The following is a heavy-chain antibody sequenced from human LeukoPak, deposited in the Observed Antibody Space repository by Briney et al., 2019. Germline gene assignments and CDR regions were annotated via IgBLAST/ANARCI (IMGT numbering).Heavy chain of an antibody. CDR3: ARGDRPREIPPLIRKKNAFDI. CDR2: INHSGST. D-gene: IGHD2-8*01. V-gene: IGHV4-34*01. J-gene: IGHJ3*02. Sequence: SETLSLTCAVYGGSFSGYYWSWIRQPPGKGLEWIGEINHSGSTNYNPSLKSRVTISVDTSKNQFSLKLSSVTAADAAVYYCARGDRPREIPPLIRKKNAFDIWGQGTMVTVSS. CDR1: GGSFSGYY.